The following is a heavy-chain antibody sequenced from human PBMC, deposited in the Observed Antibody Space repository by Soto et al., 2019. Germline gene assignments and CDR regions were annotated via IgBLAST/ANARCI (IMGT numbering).Heavy chain of an antibody. D-gene: IGHD6-6*01. CDR1: GGTFSSYA. CDR2: IIPIFGTA. V-gene: IGHV1-69*13. J-gene: IGHJ6*02. CDR3: ARGSSIRDTTSYYYYGMDV. Sequence: SVKVSCKASGGTFSSYAISWVRQAPGQGLEWMGGIIPIFGTANYAQKFQGRVTITADESTSTAYMELSSLRSEDTAVYYCARGSSIRDTTSYYYYGMDVWGQGTTVTVSS.